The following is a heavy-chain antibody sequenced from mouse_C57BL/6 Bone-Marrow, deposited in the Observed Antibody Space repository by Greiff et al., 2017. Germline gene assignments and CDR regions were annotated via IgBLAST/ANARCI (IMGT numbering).Heavy chain of an antibody. Sequence: EVNLVESGGGLVQSGRSLRLSCATSGFTFSDFYMEWVRQAPGKGLEWIAASRNKANDYTTEYSASVKGRFIVSRDTSQSILYLQMNALRAEDTAIYYCARDERGDAMDYWGQGTSVTVSS. V-gene: IGHV7-1*01. CDR2: SRNKANDYTT. CDR1: GFTFSDFY. CDR3: ARDERGDAMDY. J-gene: IGHJ4*01.